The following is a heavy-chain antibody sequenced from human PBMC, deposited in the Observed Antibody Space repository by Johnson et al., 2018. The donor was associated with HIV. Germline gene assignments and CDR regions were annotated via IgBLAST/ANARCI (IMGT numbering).Heavy chain of an antibody. CDR1: GFTFSSYA. CDR3: ASLIAAAGDDAFDI. D-gene: IGHD6-13*01. V-gene: IGHV3-30*14. CDR2: ISYDGSNK. J-gene: IGHJ3*02. Sequence: QVQLVESGGGVVQPGRSLRLSCVASGFTFSSYAMHWVRQAPGKGLEWVAVISYDGSNKYYADSVKGRFTISRDNSKNTLYLQMNSLRAEDTAVYYCASLIAAAGDDAFDIWGQGTMVTVSS.